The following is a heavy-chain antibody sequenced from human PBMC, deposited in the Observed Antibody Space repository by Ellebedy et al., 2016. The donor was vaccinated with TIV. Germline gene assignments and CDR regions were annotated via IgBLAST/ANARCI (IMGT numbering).Heavy chain of an antibody. CDR2: ISSTGSTI. CDR3: ARDHRSNSCLDV. D-gene: IGHD2-2*01. CDR1: RFTFSSYA. J-gene: IGHJ6*02. Sequence: GGSLRLSCAASRFTFSSYAMSWVRQAPGKGLEWVSYISSTGSTIYYADSVKGRFTISRDNAKNSLYLQMNSLRAEDTAVYYCARDHRSNSCLDVWGQGTTVTVSS. V-gene: IGHV3-48*04.